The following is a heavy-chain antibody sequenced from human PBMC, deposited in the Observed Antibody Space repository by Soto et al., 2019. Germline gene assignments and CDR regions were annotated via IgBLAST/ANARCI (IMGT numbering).Heavy chain of an antibody. CDR2: INAGNGNT. Sequence: ASVKVSCKASGYTFTSYAMHWVRQAPGQRLEWMGWINAGNGNTKYSQKFQGRVTITRDTSANTAYMDLSSLRSEDTAVYYCARGLFDDWFDPWGQGTLVTVSS. J-gene: IGHJ5*02. CDR3: ARGLFDDWFDP. V-gene: IGHV1-3*01. CDR1: GYTFTSYA. D-gene: IGHD3-9*01.